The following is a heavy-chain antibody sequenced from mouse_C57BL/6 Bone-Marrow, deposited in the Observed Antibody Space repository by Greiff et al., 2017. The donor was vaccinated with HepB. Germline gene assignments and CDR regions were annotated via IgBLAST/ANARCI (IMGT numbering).Heavy chain of an antibody. V-gene: IGHV1-64*01. CDR3: ARKITTVDYYAMDY. CDR2: IHPNSGST. D-gene: IGHD1-1*01. J-gene: IGHJ4*01. CDR1: GYTFTSYW. Sequence: QVQLQQPGAELVKPGASVKLSCKASGYTFTSYWMHWVKQRPGQGLEWIGMIHPNSGSTNYNEKFKSKATLTVDKPSSTAYMQLSSLTSEDSAVYYCARKITTVDYYAMDYWGQGTSVTVSS.